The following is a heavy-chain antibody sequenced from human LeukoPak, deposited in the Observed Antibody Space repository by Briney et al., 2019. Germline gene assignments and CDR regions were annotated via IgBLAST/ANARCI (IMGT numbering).Heavy chain of an antibody. J-gene: IGHJ2*01. Sequence: PGGSLRLSCAASGFIFNNYAMSWVRQAPGKGLEWLSGISGSGGKTDYADSVKGRFTISRDNSKNTLYLQMNSLRAEDTAVYYCAKTLRESSGREYFDLWGRGTLVTVSS. CDR3: AKTLRESSGREYFDL. D-gene: IGHD6-19*01. CDR1: GFIFNNYA. V-gene: IGHV3-23*01. CDR2: ISGSGGKT.